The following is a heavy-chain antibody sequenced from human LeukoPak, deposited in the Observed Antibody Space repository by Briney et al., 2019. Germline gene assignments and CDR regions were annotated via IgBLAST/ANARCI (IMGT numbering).Heavy chain of an antibody. V-gene: IGHV3-74*01. Sequence: GGSLRLFCAPSGFTLSSYWVHSGPQAPEEGLVCVSPINSDGSSTSYADSGKGRFTISRDNDKNTLSLQMNSLRAEATAVYYCGRVGGSNAFDIWGQGTMVIVSS. CDR3: GRVGGSNAFDI. CDR1: GFTLSSYW. D-gene: IGHD1-26*01. CDR2: INSDGSST. J-gene: IGHJ3*02.